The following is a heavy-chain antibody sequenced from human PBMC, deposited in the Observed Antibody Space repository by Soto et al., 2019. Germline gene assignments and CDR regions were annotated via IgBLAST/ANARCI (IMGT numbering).Heavy chain of an antibody. Sequence: QVQLQQWGAGLLKPSETLSLTCAVYGGSFSGYYWSWIRQPPGKGLEWIGEINHSGSTNYNPSLTSRVTISVDTSNNQFSLKLSSVTAADTAVYYCARAPRYGVRAKFDYWGQGTLVTVSS. V-gene: IGHV4-34*01. J-gene: IGHJ4*02. CDR3: ARAPRYGVRAKFDY. CDR1: GGSFSGYY. D-gene: IGHD2-8*01. CDR2: INHSGST.